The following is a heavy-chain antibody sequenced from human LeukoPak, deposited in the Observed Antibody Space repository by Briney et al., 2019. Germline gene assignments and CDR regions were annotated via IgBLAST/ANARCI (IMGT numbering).Heavy chain of an antibody. D-gene: IGHD6-19*01. CDR1: GGSFSGYY. V-gene: IGHV4-34*01. J-gene: IGHJ4*02. CDR2: INHSGST. CDR3: ARGDSSGWYSDY. Sequence: PSETLSLTCAVYGGSFSGYYWSWIRQPPGKGLAWIGEINHSGSTNYNPSLKSRVTTSVDTSKNQFSLRLSSVTAADTAVYYCARGDSSGWYSDYWGREPWSPSPQ.